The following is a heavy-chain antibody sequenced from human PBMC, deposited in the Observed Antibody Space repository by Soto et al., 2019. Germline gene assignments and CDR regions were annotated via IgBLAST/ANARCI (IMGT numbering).Heavy chain of an antibody. D-gene: IGHD6-19*01. CDR3: ARGAVAEYSRVFDY. V-gene: IGHV6-1*01. CDR2: TYYRSKWYK. CDR1: GYSVSSNSAA. J-gene: IGHJ4*02. Sequence: SQTLSLTCVISGYSVSSNSAALNWISQSPSRGLEWLGRTYYRSKWYKDYDLSVKSRITINLDTSKNQISLQLNSVTPEDTAVYYCARGAVAEYSRVFDYWGQGTMLTVSS.